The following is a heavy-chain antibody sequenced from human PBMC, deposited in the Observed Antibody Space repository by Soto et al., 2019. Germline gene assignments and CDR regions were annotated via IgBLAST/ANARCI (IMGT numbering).Heavy chain of an antibody. J-gene: IGHJ4*02. CDR3: ARVISEYYYGSGTYLYYFDY. D-gene: IGHD3-10*01. V-gene: IGHV4-59*01. CDR2: IYYSGST. Sequence: SETLSLTCTVSGGSISSYYWSWIRQPPGKGLEWIGYIYYSGSTNYNPSLKSRVTISVDTCKNQFSLKLSSVTAADTAVYYCARVISEYYYGSGTYLYYFDYWGQGTLVTVSS. CDR1: GGSISSYY.